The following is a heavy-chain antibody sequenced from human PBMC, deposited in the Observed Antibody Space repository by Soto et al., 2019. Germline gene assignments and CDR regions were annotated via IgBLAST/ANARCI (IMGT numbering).Heavy chain of an antibody. CDR2: IYYGGSA. J-gene: IGHJ4*02. D-gene: IGHD2-8*01. V-gene: IGHV4-59*08. CDR1: GGSISTYH. CDR3: ARGGHCTNGVCSALDY. Sequence: QVQLQESGPGLVKPSGTLSLTCTVSGGSISTYHWSWIRQPPGKGLEWIGYIYYGGSANYNPSLKSRVTISVDTSKKQFSLKLSSVSAADTAVYYCARGGHCTNGVCSALDYWGQGTLVTVSS.